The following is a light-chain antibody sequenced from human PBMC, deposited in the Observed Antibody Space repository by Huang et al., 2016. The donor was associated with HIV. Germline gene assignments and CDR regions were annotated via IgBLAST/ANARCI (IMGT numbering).Light chain of an antibody. V-gene: IGKV3-15*01. CDR1: QNINTN. CDR2: AAS. J-gene: IGKJ1*01. CDR3: QQYNDWPRS. Sequence: EIVMTQSPGTLSVAPGERATLSCRASQNINTNLAWFQQKPGQAPRLLIYAASTRTADFPDRFSGGGSRTEFTLTVGSLQSEDIAVYYCQQYNDWPRSFGQGTEVEIK.